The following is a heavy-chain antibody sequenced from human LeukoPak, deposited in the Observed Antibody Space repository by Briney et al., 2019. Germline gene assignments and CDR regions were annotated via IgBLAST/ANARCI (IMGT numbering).Heavy chain of an antibody. CDR2: IYHSGST. D-gene: IGHD3-3*01. V-gene: IGHV4-38-2*01. CDR1: GYSISSGYY. CDR3: ARREDFWSGSSWFDP. Sequence: SETLSLTCAVSGYSISSGYYWGWIRQPPGKGLEWIGSIYHSGSTYYNPSLKSRVTISVDTSKNQFSLKLSSVTAADTAVYYCARREDFWSGSSWFDPWGQGTLVTVSS. J-gene: IGHJ5*02.